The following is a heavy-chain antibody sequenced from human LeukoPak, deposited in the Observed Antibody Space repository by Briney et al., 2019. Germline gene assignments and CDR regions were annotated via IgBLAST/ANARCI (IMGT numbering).Heavy chain of an antibody. V-gene: IGHV3-20*04. CDR1: GFTFSDYY. CDR2: INWSGGST. J-gene: IGHJ4*02. CDR3: ARDQTPFY. Sequence: GGSLRLSCAASGFTFSDYYMSWIRQAPGKGLEWVSGINWSGGSTSYADSVKGRFTISRDNVKNSLYLQMNSLRAEDAALYYCARDQTPFYWGQGSLVTVSS. D-gene: IGHD2-15*01.